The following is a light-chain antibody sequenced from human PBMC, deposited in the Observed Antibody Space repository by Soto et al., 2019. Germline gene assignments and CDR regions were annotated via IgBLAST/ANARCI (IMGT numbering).Light chain of an antibody. V-gene: IGKV3-20*01. Sequence: EIVLTQSPGTLSLSPGERATLFCRASQSVATSQLAWYQQKPGQAPRLLIGASSRATGVPDRFIACGSGTDFTLTISRLEPEDFAVYYCQQFASSPRTFGRGTTVEIK. CDR2: GAS. CDR3: QQFASSPRT. J-gene: IGKJ1*01. CDR1: QSVATSQ.